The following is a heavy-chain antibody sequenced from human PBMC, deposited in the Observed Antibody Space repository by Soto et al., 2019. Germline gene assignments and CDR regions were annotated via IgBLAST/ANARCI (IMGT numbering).Heavy chain of an antibody. D-gene: IGHD2-15*01. CDR2: INPNSGGT. Sequence: QVQLVQSGAEVKKPGASVKVSCKASGYTFTGYYMHWVRQAPGQGLEWMGWINPNSGGTNYAQKFQGWVTMTRDTSISTAYMELSRLRSDDTAVYYCARVPTDCSGGSCYSGWFDPRGQGTLVTVSS. J-gene: IGHJ5*02. V-gene: IGHV1-2*04. CDR3: ARVPTDCSGGSCYSGWFDP. CDR1: GYTFTGYY.